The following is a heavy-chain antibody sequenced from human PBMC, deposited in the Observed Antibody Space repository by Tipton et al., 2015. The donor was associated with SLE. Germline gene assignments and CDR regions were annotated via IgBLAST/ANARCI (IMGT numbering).Heavy chain of an antibody. CDR2: INPSGGT. Sequence: GLVKPSETLSLTCAVYDGTFIGYYWSWIRQPPGKGLEWIGEINPSGGTNYNPSLKSRGTISVGSSKNQFSLKVNSVTAADTAVYYCARLGYCGGDCNPPYYFDYWGQGTPVTVSS. J-gene: IGHJ4*02. D-gene: IGHD2-21*01. CDR1: DGTFIGYY. CDR3: ARLGYCGGDCNPPYYFDY. V-gene: IGHV4-34*01.